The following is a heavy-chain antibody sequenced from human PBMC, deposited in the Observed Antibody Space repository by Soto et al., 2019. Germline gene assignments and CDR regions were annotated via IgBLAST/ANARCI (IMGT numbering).Heavy chain of an antibody. J-gene: IGHJ1*01. D-gene: IGHD6-19*01. V-gene: IGHV3-23*01. CDR1: GLAFSGYA. CDR3: AKGVPGIAVAGTGYFQH. CDR2: ISGSGDST. Sequence: GGSLRLSCAAAGLAFSGYAMSWVRQAPGKGLEWVSGISGSGDSTYYADSVKGRFTISRDNSKNTLYLQMNSLRAEDTAVYYCAKGVPGIAVAGTGYFQHWG.